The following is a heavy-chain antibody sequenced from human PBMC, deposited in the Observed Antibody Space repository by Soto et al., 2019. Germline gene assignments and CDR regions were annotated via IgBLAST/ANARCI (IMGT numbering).Heavy chain of an antibody. CDR3: ARGTGTPYYYGMEV. CDR1: VVSISSGGYS. J-gene: IGHJ6*02. D-gene: IGHD1-1*01. V-gene: IGHV4-30-2*01. CDR2: IYHSGST. Sequence: PSETLSLTCAFSVVSISSGGYSWSWIRQPPGKGLEWIGYIYHSGSTYYNPSLKSRVTISVDRSKNQFSLKLSSVTAADTAVYYCARGTGTPYYYGMEVWGQGTTVNVSS.